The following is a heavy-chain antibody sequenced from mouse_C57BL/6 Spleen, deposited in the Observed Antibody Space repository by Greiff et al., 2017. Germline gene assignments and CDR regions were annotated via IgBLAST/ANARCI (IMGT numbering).Heavy chain of an antibody. D-gene: IGHD1-1*01. J-gene: IGHJ1*03. V-gene: IGHV1-69*01. CDR3: SSYWYFDV. CDR1: GYTFTSSW. CDR2: IDPSDSYT. Sequence: VQLQQSGAELVMPGASVKLSCKASGYTFTSSWMHWVQQRPGQGLEWIGEIDPSDSYTNYNQKFKGKSTLTVDKSSSSAYMQLSSLTSEDSAVYYCSSYWYFDVWGTGTTGTVSA.